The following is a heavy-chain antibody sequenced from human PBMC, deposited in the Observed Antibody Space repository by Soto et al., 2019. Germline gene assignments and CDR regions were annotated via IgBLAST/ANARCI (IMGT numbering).Heavy chain of an antibody. CDR3: ARDLGYGDYVWFDP. V-gene: IGHV6-1*01. J-gene: IGHJ5*02. CDR2: TYYRSKWYN. Sequence: SQALSLTCAISGDSVSSNSAAWNWIRQSPSRGLEWLGRTYYRSKWYNDYAVSVKSRITISPDTSKNQFSLQLNSVTPEDTAVYYCARDLGYGDYVWFDPWGQGTLVTVSS. D-gene: IGHD4-17*01. CDR1: GDSVSSNSAA.